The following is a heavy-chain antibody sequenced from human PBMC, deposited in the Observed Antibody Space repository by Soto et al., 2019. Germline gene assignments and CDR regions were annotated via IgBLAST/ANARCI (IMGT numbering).Heavy chain of an antibody. CDR2: INAGNGNT. D-gene: IGHD2-2*01. CDR3: ARGVENIVVVLDVFGYYGMDV. V-gene: IGHV1-3*01. Sequence: VASVKVSCKASGYSFTSYVIYWVRQAPGQRREGMGWINAGNGNTKSSQKFQARVTITSDTSASTAYMELSSLRSEDTAVYFCARGVENIVVVLDVFGYYGMDVWGQGTRVTVSS. J-gene: IGHJ6*02. CDR1: GYSFTSYV.